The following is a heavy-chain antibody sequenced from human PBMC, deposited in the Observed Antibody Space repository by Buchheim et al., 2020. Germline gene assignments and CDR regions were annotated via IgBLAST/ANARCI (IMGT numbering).Heavy chain of an antibody. V-gene: IGHV3-21*01. CDR1: GFTFSSYS. Sequence: EVQLVESGGGLVKPGGSLRLSCAASGFTFSSYSMNWVRQAPGKGLEWVSSISSSSSYIYYADSVKGRFTISRDNAKNSLYLQMNSLGAEDTAVYYCARAHDILTGYRYGMDVWGQGTT. J-gene: IGHJ6*02. CDR3: ARAHDILTGYRYGMDV. D-gene: IGHD3-9*01. CDR2: ISSSSSYI.